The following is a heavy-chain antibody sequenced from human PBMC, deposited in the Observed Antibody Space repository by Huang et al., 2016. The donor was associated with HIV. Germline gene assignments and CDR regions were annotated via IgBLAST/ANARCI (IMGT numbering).Heavy chain of an antibody. Sequence: QVHLQESGPGLVRPSQTLSLTCAVSGDSLSGGSYSWSWIRQPAWAGLAWIGSTLPNGMTNYNPSLTSRVTISMESSKKKLSLRLTAVTAGDTAVYFCAREVAYRVRGVTTYFYYCMDVWGRGTTVTVSS. CDR1: GDSLSGGSYS. CDR2: TLPNGMT. CDR3: AREVAYRVRGVTTYFYYCMDV. D-gene: IGHD3-10*01. J-gene: IGHJ6*03. V-gene: IGHV4-61*09.